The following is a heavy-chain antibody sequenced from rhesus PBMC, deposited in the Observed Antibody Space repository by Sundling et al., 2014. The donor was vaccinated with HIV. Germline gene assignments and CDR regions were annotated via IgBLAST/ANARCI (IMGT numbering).Heavy chain of an antibody. V-gene: IGHV4S9*01. CDR2: TFGSSVST. CDR1: GGSISDSYY. J-gene: IGHJ1*01. CDR3: AREKKRVEYFDL. D-gene: IGHD6-25*01. Sequence: QVQLQESGPGLVKPSETLSLTCAVSGGSISDSYYWTWIRQPPGKGLEWIGNTFGSSVSTNYNPSLKSRVTISKDTSKNHFSLNLSSVTAADTAVYYCAREKKRVEYFDLWGQGALVTVSS.